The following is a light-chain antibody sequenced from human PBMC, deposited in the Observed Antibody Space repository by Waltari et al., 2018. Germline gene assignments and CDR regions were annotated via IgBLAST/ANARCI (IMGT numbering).Light chain of an antibody. CDR1: QSVSKY. Sequence: RATLSGRASQSVSKYLAWYQQKPGQAPRLLIYDASTRATGIPDRFSGSGWGTDFSLTISRLEPEDFAVYYCQKYETLPATFGQGTKVQMK. CDR3: QKYETLPAT. CDR2: DAS. J-gene: IGKJ1*01. V-gene: IGKV3-20*01.